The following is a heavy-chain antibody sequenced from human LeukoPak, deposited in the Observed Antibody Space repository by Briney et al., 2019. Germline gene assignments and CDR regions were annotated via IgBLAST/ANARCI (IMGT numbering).Heavy chain of an antibody. Sequence: GGSLKLSCAASGFTFSGSAMHWVRQASGKGLEWVGRIRSKANSYATAYAASAKGRFTISRDDSKNTAYLQMNSLKTEDTAVYYCTRLSAVAVATGTGYYYYMDVWGKGTTVTVSS. D-gene: IGHD1-1*01. CDR2: IRSKANSYAT. CDR3: TRLSAVAVATGTGYYYYMDV. CDR1: GFTFSGSA. J-gene: IGHJ6*03. V-gene: IGHV3-73*01.